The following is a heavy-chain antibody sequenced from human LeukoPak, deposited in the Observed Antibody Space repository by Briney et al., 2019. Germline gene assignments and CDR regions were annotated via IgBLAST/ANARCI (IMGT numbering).Heavy chain of an antibody. D-gene: IGHD5-18*01. V-gene: IGHV3-20*04. CDR2: INWNGGST. CDR1: GFTFDVYG. CDR3: ARDSSYSYAVRWNNWFDP. Sequence: GGSLRLSCAASGFTFDVYGMSWVCQAPGKGLEWVSGINWNGGSTGYADSVKGRFTMSRDNAKNSLYLQMNSLRAEDTALYYCARDSSYSYAVRWNNWFDPWGQGTLVTVSS. J-gene: IGHJ5*02.